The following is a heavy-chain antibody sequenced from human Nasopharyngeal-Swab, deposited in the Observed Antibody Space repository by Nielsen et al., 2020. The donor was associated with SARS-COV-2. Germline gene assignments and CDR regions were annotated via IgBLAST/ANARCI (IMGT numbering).Heavy chain of an antibody. D-gene: IGHD6-13*01. Sequence: GESLKISCAASGFTFSSYSMNWVRQAPGKGLEWVSSISSSSSYIYYADSVKGRFTISRDNAKNSLYLQMNGLRAEDTAVYYCAREEGSSWHYFDYWGQGTLVTVSS. CDR3: AREEGSSWHYFDY. CDR1: GFTFSSYS. J-gene: IGHJ4*02. V-gene: IGHV3-21*01. CDR2: ISSSSSYI.